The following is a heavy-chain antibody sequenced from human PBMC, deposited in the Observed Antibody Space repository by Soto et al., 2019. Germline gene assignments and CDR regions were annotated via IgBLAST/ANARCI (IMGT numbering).Heavy chain of an antibody. CDR2: ISYDGSNK. CDR3: ARVLSWAGSDYFDY. CDR1: GCTFSSYA. V-gene: IGHV3-30*14. D-gene: IGHD3-10*01. J-gene: IGHJ4*02. Sequence: GSLLLPCYASGCTFSSYAMHWVRQAAGKGLEWVAVISYDGSNKYYADSVKGRFTISRDNSKNTLYLQMNSLRAEDTAVYYCARVLSWAGSDYFDYWGQGTLVTVSS.